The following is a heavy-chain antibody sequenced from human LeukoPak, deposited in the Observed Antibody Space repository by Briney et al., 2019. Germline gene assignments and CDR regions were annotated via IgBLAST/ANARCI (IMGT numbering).Heavy chain of an antibody. CDR1: GFTFSTYS. CDR3: ARDFIVGATVTEPLDY. J-gene: IGHJ4*02. Sequence: GGSLRLSCVASGFTFSTYSMNWVRQAPGKGLGLVSSISSSDYIYYADSVKGRFTISRDNAKDSLYLQMYSLRADDTAVYYCARDFIVGATVTEPLDYWGQGTLVIVSS. V-gene: IGHV3-21*01. D-gene: IGHD1-26*01. CDR2: ISSSDYI.